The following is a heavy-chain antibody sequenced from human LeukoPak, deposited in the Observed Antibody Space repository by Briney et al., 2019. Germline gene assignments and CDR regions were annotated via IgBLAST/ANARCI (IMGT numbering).Heavy chain of an antibody. CDR1: GYTLTELS. Sequence: GASVKVSCKVSGYTLTELSMHWVRQAPGKGLEWMGGFDPEDGETVYAQKFQGRVTMTEDTSTDTAYMELSSLRAEDTAVYYCATDPDDYGDYEVAYWVQGTLATDSS. V-gene: IGHV1-24*01. D-gene: IGHD4-17*01. CDR2: FDPEDGET. CDR3: ATDPDDYGDYEVAY. J-gene: IGHJ4*02.